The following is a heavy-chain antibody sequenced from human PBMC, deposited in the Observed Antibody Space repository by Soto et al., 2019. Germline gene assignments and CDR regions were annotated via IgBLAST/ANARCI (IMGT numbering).Heavy chain of an antibody. J-gene: IGHJ4*02. V-gene: IGHV3-7*03. D-gene: IGHD3-3*01. Sequence: GAYLRLSCTASGFTFSSHWMTWVRQAPGKALEWVANIKQDGSEEYYVDSVKGRFTISRDNAKNSLFLQMNSLRAEDTAVYYCASRPSDRNYYGVFDYWGQGTLVTVSS. CDR3: ASRPSDRNYYGVFDY. CDR2: IKQDGSEE. CDR1: GFTFSSHW.